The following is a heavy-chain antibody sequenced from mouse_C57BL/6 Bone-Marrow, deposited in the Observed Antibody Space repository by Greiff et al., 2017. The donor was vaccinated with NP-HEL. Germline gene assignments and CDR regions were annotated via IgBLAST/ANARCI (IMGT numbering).Heavy chain of an antibody. Sequence: QVQLQQPGAELVRPGTSVKLSCKASGYTFTSYWMHWVKQRPGQGLEWIGVIDPSDSYTNYNQKFKGKATLTVDTSSSTAYMQRSSLTSEDSAVYYCARREFYYYGSTPFDYWGQGTTLTVSS. D-gene: IGHD1-1*01. CDR2: IDPSDSYT. CDR3: ARREFYYYGSTPFDY. V-gene: IGHV1-59*01. J-gene: IGHJ2*01. CDR1: GYTFTSYW.